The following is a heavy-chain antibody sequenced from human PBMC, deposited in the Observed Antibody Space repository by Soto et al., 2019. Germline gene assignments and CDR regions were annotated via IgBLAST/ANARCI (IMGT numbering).Heavy chain of an antibody. V-gene: IGHV3-33*01. CDR2: IWYDGSNK. J-gene: IGHJ6*03. CDR1: GFTFSSYG. D-gene: IGHD3-3*01. CDR3: ARVNYEFSSGYTDYYYYYMDV. Sequence: GGSLRLSCAASGFTFSSYGMHWVRQAPGKGLEWVAVIWYDGSNKYYADSVKGRFTISRDNSKNTLYLQMNSLRAEDTAVYYCARVNYEFSSGYTDYYYYYMDVWGKGTTVTVSS.